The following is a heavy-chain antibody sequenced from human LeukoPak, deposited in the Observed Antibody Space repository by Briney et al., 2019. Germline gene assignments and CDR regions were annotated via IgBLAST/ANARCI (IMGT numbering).Heavy chain of an antibody. CDR1: GFAFNTYA. Sequence: PGRSLRLSCAASGFAFNTYAMHWVRQAPGQGLEWVALIWHDGSHKFYSNSVRDQFTISRDNSKNTVSLQMNNLRPEDTAVYYCAGETFGSGSYPDFWGQGTLVTVSS. V-gene: IGHV3-33*01. D-gene: IGHD3-10*01. J-gene: IGHJ4*02. CDR3: AGETFGSGSYPDF. CDR2: IWHDGSHK.